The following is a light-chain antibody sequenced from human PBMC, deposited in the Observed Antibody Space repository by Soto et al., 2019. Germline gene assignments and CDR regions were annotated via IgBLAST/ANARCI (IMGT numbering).Light chain of an antibody. CDR3: QQSYSTPLT. V-gene: IGKV1-39*01. J-gene: IGKJ4*01. CDR1: QSISSY. Sequence: DIQMNQSPSSLSASVGDRVTITCRASQSISSYLNWYQQKPGKAPKLLIYAASSLQSGVPSRFSGSGSGTDFTLTISSLQPEDFATYYCQQSYSTPLTFGGGNKVEIK. CDR2: AAS.